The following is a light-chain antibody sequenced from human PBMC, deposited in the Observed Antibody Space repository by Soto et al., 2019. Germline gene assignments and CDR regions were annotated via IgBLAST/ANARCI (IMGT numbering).Light chain of an antibody. CDR3: QQRSNWSWP. CDR1: QSISSY. V-gene: IGKV1-39*01. Sequence: DIQMTQSPSSLSASVGDRVTITCRASQSISSYLNWYQQKPGKAPKLLIYAASSLQSGVPSRSSGSGSGTDFTLTISSLEPEDFAVYYCQQRSNWSWPFGQGTKAAI. CDR2: AAS. J-gene: IGKJ1*01.